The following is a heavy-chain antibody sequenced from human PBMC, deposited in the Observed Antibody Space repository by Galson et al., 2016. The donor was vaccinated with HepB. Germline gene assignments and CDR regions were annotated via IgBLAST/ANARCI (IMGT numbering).Heavy chain of an antibody. V-gene: IGHV3-30*03. Sequence: SLRLSCAGSGFIFRGYGMHWVRQAPGKGLEWVAADSMDGRRKFYADSVRGRFTISRDNSNNMLFLQMDSLRPDDSALYYCARGEGPLIVAVDAFDLWGQGTMVTVSS. CDR3: ARGEGPLIVAVDAFDL. D-gene: IGHD3-22*01. J-gene: IGHJ3*01. CDR2: DSMDGRRK. CDR1: GFIFRGYG.